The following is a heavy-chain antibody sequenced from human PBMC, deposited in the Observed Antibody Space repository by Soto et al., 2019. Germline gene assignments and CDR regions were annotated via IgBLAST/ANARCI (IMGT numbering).Heavy chain of an antibody. Sequence: ASVKVSCKASGYTFTGYYIHWVRQAPGQGLEWMGWTIPHSGGTKFAQKFQGRVTMTRDTSISTAYMELSRPNYDDTAMYYCARGGTYNGFDIWGQGTMVTVS. J-gene: IGHJ3*02. CDR3: ARGGTYNGFDI. CDR2: TIPHSGGT. V-gene: IGHV1-2*02. CDR1: GYTFTGYY. D-gene: IGHD1-26*01.